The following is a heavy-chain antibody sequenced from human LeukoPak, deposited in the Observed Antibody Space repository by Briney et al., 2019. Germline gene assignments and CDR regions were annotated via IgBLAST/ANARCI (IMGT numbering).Heavy chain of an antibody. CDR2: INNDGSST. D-gene: IGHD6-13*01. J-gene: IGHJ6*02. Sequence: GGSLRLSCAASGSTFSRYWMNWVRQAPGKGLVWVSRINNDGSSTIYADSVKGRFTISRDNAENTLYLQMNSLRAEDTAVYYCARDRIAAAGGYFYGMDVWGQGTTVTVSS. V-gene: IGHV3-74*01. CDR1: GSTFSRYW. CDR3: ARDRIAAAGGYFYGMDV.